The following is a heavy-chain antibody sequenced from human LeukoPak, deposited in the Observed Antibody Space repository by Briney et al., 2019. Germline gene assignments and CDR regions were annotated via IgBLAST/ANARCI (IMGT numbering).Heavy chain of an antibody. CDR2: IYYSGST. CDR3: ARVKVVAATRHAFDI. Sequence: PSETLSLTCTVSGGSISSYYWSWIRQPPGKGLEWIGYIYYSGSTYYNPSLKSRVTISVDTSKNQFSLKLSSVTAADTAVYYCARVKVVAATRHAFDIWGQGTMVTVSS. D-gene: IGHD2-15*01. CDR1: GGSISSYY. J-gene: IGHJ3*02. V-gene: IGHV4-59*06.